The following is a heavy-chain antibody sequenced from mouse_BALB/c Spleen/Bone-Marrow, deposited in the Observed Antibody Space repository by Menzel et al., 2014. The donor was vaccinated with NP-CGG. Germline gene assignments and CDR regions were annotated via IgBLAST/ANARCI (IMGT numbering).Heavy chain of an antibody. CDR1: GFTFSGFG. J-gene: IGHJ2*01. CDR3: TRGGNWEDFDY. Sequence: EVKLVESGGGLVQPGGSRKLSCAASGFTFSGFGMHWVRQAPEKGLEWVAYISSGSSTIFYADIVKGRFTISRDNPKNTLFLQMTSLRSEDTAMYYCTRGGNWEDFDYWGQGTTLTVSS. CDR2: ISSGSSTI. V-gene: IGHV5-17*02. D-gene: IGHD4-1*01.